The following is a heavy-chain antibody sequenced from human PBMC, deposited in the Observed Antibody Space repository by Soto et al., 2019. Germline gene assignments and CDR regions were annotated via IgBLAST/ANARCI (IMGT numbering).Heavy chain of an antibody. CDR3: ARTCSSTSCYAGYYYGMDV. Sequence: ASVKVSCKASGYTFTSYGISWVRQAPGQGLEWMGWISAYNGNTNYAQKLQGRVTMTTDTSTSTAYMELRSLRSDDTAVYYCARTCSSTSCYAGYYYGMDVWGQGTTVPVSS. CDR1: GYTFTSYG. V-gene: IGHV1-18*01. CDR2: ISAYNGNT. D-gene: IGHD2-2*01. J-gene: IGHJ6*02.